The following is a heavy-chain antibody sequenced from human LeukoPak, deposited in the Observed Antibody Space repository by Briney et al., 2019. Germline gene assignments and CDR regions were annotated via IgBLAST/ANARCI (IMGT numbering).Heavy chain of an antibody. J-gene: IGHJ3*02. CDR3: ARDFAITMIVVVGAFDI. CDR2: IYYSGST. D-gene: IGHD3-22*01. V-gene: IGHV4-39*07. Sequence: SETLSLTCTVSGGSISSSSYYWDWIRQPPGKGLEWIGSIYYSGSTYYNPSLKSRVTISVDTSKNQFSLKLSSVTAADTAVYYCARDFAITMIVVVGAFDIWGQGTMVTVSS. CDR1: GGSISSSSYY.